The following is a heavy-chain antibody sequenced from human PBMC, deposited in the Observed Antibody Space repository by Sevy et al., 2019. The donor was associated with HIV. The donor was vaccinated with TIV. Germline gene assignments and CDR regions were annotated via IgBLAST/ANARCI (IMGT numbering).Heavy chain of an antibody. V-gene: IGHV3-33*01. Sequence: GGSLRLSCVASGFTFRSFSMHWVRQAPGKGLEWVAAIWYDGRTERYADSVQGRFTISRDNSKKKLYLQMNSLRDEDKAIYYCARDAARVIVPTAGFDSWGQGTLVTVSS. J-gene: IGHJ5*01. CDR3: ARDAARVIVPTAGFDS. CDR2: IWYDGRTE. D-gene: IGHD1-1*01. CDR1: GFTFRSFS.